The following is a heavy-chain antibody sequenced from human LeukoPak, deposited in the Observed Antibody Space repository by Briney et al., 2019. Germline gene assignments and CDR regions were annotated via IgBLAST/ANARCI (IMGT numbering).Heavy chain of an antibody. CDR2: INHSGST. V-gene: IGHV4-34*01. CDR1: GGSFSGYY. CDR3: ARIDSSGDDAFDI. Sequence: TSETLSLTCAVYGGSFSGYYWSWIRQPPGKGLEWIGEINHSGSTNYNPSLKSRVTISVDRSKNQFSLKLSSVTAADTAVYYCARIDSSGDDAFDIWGQGTMVTVSS. D-gene: IGHD3-22*01. J-gene: IGHJ3*02.